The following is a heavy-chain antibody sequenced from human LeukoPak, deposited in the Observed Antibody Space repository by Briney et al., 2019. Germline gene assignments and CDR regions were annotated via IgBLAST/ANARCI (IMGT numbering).Heavy chain of an antibody. CDR1: GLTFSDEY. Sequence: PGGSLRLSCAATGLTFSDEYMSWIRQAPGKGLEWDSYISSSSSYTNYADSVKGRFTISRDNAKNSLSLQMNSLRAEDTAVYYCARTRGRGSGGHFDIWGQGTMVTVSS. CDR2: ISSSSSYT. CDR3: ARTRGRGSGGHFDI. V-gene: IGHV3-11*06. J-gene: IGHJ3*02.